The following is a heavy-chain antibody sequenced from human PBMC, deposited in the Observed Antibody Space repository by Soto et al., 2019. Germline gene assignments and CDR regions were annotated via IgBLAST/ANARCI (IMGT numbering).Heavy chain of an antibody. D-gene: IGHD3-22*01. J-gene: IGHJ4*02. CDR2: MNPNSGNT. CDR3: ARGRPTYYYDSSGYYPDY. V-gene: IGHV1-8*01. Sequence: ASVKVSCKASGYTFTSYDINWVRQATGQGLEWMGWMNPNSGNTGYAQKFQGRVTMTRNTSISTAYMELSSLRSEDTAVYYCARGRPTYYYDSSGYYPDYWGQGTLVTVSS. CDR1: GYTFTSYD.